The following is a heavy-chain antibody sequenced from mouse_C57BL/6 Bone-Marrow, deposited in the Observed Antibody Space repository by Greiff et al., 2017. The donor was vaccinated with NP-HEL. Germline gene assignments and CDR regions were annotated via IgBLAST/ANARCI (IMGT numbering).Heavy chain of an antibody. CDR2: IHPNSGST. V-gene: IGHV1-64*01. Sequence: VQLQQPGAELVKPGASVKLSCKASGYTFTSYWMHWVKQRPGQGLEWIGMIHPNSGSTNYNEKFKSKAILTVDKSSSTAYMQLSSLTSEDSAVYYCLSHYYGSSYWYFDVWGTGTTVTVSS. D-gene: IGHD1-1*01. CDR1: GYTFTSYW. J-gene: IGHJ1*03. CDR3: LSHYYGSSYWYFDV.